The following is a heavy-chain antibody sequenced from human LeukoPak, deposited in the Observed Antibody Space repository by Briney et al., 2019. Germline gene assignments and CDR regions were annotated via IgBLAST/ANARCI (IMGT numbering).Heavy chain of an antibody. CDR3: ARRYYDSSGFDAFDI. CDR2: IYYSGST. CDR1: GGSISSSSYY. D-gene: IGHD3-22*01. Sequence: SETLSLTCTVSGGSISSSSYYWGWIRQPPGKGLEWIGSIYYSGSTYYNPSLKSRVTISVDTSKNQFSLKLSSVTAADTAMYYCARRYYDSSGFDAFDIWGQGTMVTVSS. V-gene: IGHV4-39*01. J-gene: IGHJ3*02.